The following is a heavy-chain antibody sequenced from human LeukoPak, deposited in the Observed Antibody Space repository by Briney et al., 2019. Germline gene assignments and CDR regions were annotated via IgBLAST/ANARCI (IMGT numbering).Heavy chain of an antibody. D-gene: IGHD2-15*01. CDR3: AKDIVVVVAPTGGAFDI. Sequence: GGSLRLSCAASGFTFSSYAMSWVRQAPAKGLEWVSAISGSGGSTYYADSVKGRFTISRDNSKNTLYLQMNSLRAEDTAVYYCAKDIVVVVAPTGGAFDIWGQGTMVTVSS. V-gene: IGHV3-23*01. J-gene: IGHJ3*02. CDR2: ISGSGGST. CDR1: GFTFSSYA.